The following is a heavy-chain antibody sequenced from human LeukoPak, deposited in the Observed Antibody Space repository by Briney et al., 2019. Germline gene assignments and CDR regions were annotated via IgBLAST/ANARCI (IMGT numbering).Heavy chain of an antibody. Sequence: GGSLRLSCAASGFTFSSSWMHWVRQAPGKGLVWVARIQYDGSSTNYADSVKGRFTISRDNAKKTLYVQMNSLRAEDTAVYYCAKASYSSSWWVVDYWGQGTLVTVSS. V-gene: IGHV3-74*01. CDR2: IQYDGSST. CDR3: AKASYSSSWWVVDY. D-gene: IGHD6-6*01. CDR1: GFTFSSSW. J-gene: IGHJ4*02.